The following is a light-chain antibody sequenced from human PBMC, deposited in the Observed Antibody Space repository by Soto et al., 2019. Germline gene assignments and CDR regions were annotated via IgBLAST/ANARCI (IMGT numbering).Light chain of an antibody. CDR3: QQYGGSPYT. J-gene: IGKJ2*01. CDR2: DAS. CDR1: QSVRNNY. V-gene: IGKV3-20*01. Sequence: EIVLTQSPGTLSLSPGEGATLSCRASQSVRNNYLAWYQQRSGQAPRLLIYDASKRPDGIPDRFSGSGSGTYFTLTIPRLEPEDCGVYYCQQYGGSPYTFGQGTRLEIK.